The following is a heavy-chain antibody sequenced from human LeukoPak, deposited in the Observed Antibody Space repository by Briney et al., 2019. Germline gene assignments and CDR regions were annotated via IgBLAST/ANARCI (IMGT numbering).Heavy chain of an antibody. J-gene: IGHJ6*02. CDR1: GGSISSYY. Sequence: SETLSLTCTVSGGSISSYYWSWTRQPAGKGLEWIGRIYSSGSTNYNPSLKSRVTMSVDTSKNQFSLKVSSVTAADTAVYYCARDGIPAARKGYYYYYGMDVWGQGTTVTVSS. CDR3: ARDGIPAARKGYYYYYGMDV. D-gene: IGHD6-13*01. CDR2: IYSSGST. V-gene: IGHV4-4*07.